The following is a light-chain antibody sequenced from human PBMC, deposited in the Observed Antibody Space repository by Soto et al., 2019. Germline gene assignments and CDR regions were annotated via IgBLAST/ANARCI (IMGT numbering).Light chain of an antibody. CDR2: SND. CDR3: AAWDDRLNAYV. Sequence: QSVLTQPPSASGTPGQRVTISCSGGTSNLGSNTVTWYQHLPGTAPKLVIYSNDDRPSGVPDRFSGSTSGTSASLAIRGLQSDDEADYFCAAWDDRLNAYVFGGGTKAPS. CDR1: TSNLGSNT. J-gene: IGLJ1*01. V-gene: IGLV1-44*01.